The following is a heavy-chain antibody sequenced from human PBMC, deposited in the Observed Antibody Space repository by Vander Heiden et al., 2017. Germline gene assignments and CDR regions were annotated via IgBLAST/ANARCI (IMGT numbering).Heavy chain of an antibody. Sequence: EVQLVESGGGLVQPGGSLRLPCAASGFTFSSHSMNWVRQAPGKGLEWVSYISSSSRTIYYADSVKGRFTISRDNAKNSLYLQMNSLRDEDTAVYYCSGYDSETEEYWGQGTLVTVSS. D-gene: IGHD3-22*01. CDR3: SGYDSETEEY. J-gene: IGHJ4*02. CDR1: GFTFSSHS. CDR2: ISSSSRTI. V-gene: IGHV3-48*02.